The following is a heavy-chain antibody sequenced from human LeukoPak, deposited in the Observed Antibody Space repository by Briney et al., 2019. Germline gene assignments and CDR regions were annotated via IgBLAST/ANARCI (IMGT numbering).Heavy chain of an antibody. CDR3: ARHDYVWGSYRWGAFDI. V-gene: IGHV4-59*08. CDR1: GGSISSYY. D-gene: IGHD3-16*02. CDR2: IYYSGST. Sequence: SETLSLTCTVSGGSISSYYWSWIRQPPGKGLEWIGYIYYSGSTNYNPSLKSRVTISVDTSKNQFSLKLSSVTAADTAAYYCARHDYVWGSYRWGAFDIWGQGTMVTVSS. J-gene: IGHJ3*02.